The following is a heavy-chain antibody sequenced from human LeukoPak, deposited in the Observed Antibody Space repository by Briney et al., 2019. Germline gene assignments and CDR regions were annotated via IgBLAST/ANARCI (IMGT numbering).Heavy chain of an antibody. Sequence: GGSLRLSCAASGFTFSSYAMSWVRQAPGKGLEWVSAISGSGGSTYYADSVKGRSTISRDNSKNTLYLQMNSPRAEDTAVYYTATNTIAVAGPSASYGMDVWGQGTTVTVSS. CDR1: GFTFSSYA. J-gene: IGHJ6*02. V-gene: IGHV3-23*01. CDR2: ISGSGGST. D-gene: IGHD6-19*01. CDR3: ATNTIAVAGPSASYGMDV.